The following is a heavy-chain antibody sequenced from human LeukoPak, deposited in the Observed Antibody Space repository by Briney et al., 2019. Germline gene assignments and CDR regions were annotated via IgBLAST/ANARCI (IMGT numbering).Heavy chain of an antibody. D-gene: IGHD2-2*01. J-gene: IGHJ5*02. Sequence: SVNVSCMASGGTFSSYAISWVRQAPGQGLEWMGGITPIFGTANYAQKFQGRVTITADKSTSTAYMELSSLRSEDTAVYYCARAELRGYCSSTSCLDIFDPWGQGTLVTVSS. V-gene: IGHV1-69*06. CDR2: ITPIFGTA. CDR1: GGTFSSYA. CDR3: ARAELRGYCSSTSCLDIFDP.